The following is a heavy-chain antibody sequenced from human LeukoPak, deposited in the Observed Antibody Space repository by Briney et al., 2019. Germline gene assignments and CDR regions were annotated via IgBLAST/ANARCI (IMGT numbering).Heavy chain of an antibody. CDR2: IYSGGST. CDR3: ARDSGWHFDY. J-gene: IGHJ4*02. V-gene: IGHV3-66*01. CDR1: RFTVSSNY. D-gene: IGHD6-19*01. Sequence: SGGSLRLSCAASRFTVSSNYMSWVRQAPGKGLEWVSVIYSGGSTYYADSVKGRFTISRDNSKNTLYLQMNSLRAEDTAVYYCARDSGWHFDYWGQGTLVTVSS.